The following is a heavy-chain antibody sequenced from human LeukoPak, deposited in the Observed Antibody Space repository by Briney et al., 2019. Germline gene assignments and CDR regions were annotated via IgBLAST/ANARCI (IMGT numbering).Heavy chain of an antibody. V-gene: IGHV3-21*01. D-gene: IGHD6-19*01. CDR3: ARDLRAYSSGWTSDY. CDR2: ISSSSSYI. J-gene: IGHJ4*02. CDR1: GFTFSSYS. Sequence: GGSLRLSCAASGFTFSSYSTNWVRQAPGKRLEWVSSISSSSSYIYYADSVKGRFTISRDNAKNSLYLQMNSLRAEDTAVYYCARDLRAYSSGWTSDYWGQGTLVTVSS.